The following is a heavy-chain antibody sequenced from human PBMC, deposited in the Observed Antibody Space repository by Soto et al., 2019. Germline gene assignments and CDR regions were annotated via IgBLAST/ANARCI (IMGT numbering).Heavy chain of an antibody. CDR1: GYTFSGHY. CDR2: IAPEHGPP. V-gene: IGHV1-2*06. CDR3: GRGRIGQIVVFY. Sequence: ASGKVCCNASGYTFSGHYIHWERQPSEQEPDCMGPIAPEHGPPTYAQRFQGRVTMTRHMSITTVYMQLNNLSPDDTAVYYCGRGRIGQIVVFYWVHGTPAPVSS. D-gene: IGHD1-26*01. J-gene: IGHJ4*01.